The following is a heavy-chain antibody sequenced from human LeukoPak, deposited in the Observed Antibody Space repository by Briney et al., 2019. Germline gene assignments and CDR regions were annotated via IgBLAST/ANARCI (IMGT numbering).Heavy chain of an antibody. CDR1: GFTFSSYA. Sequence: GGSLRLSCAASGFTFSSYAMHWVRQAPGKGLEWVAVISYDGSNKYYADSVKGRFTISRDNSKNTLYLQMNSLRAEDTAVYYCAKGREWELLGDFAYWGQGTLVTVSS. D-gene: IGHD1-26*01. J-gene: IGHJ4*02. V-gene: IGHV3-30*04. CDR2: ISYDGSNK. CDR3: AKGREWELLGDFAY.